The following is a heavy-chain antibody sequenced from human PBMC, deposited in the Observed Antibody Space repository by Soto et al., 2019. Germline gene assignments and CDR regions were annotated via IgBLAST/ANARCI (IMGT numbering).Heavy chain of an antibody. CDR3: ARVGQEYCSGGSCYDWFDP. CDR2: IYHSGST. D-gene: IGHD2-15*01. J-gene: IGHJ5*02. V-gene: IGHV4-4*02. CDR1: GGSISSSNW. Sequence: QVQLQESGPGLVKPSGTLSLTCAVSGGSISSSNWWSWVRQPPGKGLEWIGEIYHSGSTNYNPSLKSRVTISVDKSKNQYSLKLSSVTAADTAVYYCARVGQEYCSGGSCYDWFDPWGQGTLVTVSS.